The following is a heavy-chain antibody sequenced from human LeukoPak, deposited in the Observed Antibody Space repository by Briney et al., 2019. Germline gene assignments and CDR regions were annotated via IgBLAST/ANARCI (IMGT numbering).Heavy chain of an antibody. CDR1: GYTFTDYY. Sequence: ASVKVSCKASGYTFTDYYIHWVRQAPGQGLEWMGWIKADSGATLYAQKFQGRVTLTRDTSISTAYLELYSLRSDDTAVYYCARDPITDPGLNFDYWGQGTLITVSS. CDR2: IKADSGAT. CDR3: ARDPITDPGLNFDY. V-gene: IGHV1-2*02. D-gene: IGHD1-14*01. J-gene: IGHJ4*02.